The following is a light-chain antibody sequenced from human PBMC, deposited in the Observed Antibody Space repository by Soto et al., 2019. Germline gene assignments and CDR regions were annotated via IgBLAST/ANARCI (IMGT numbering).Light chain of an antibody. CDR1: QGVSSS. J-gene: IGKJ1*01. CDR2: AAS. CDR3: QHYYNYPWT. Sequence: AIRMTQSPSSLSASTGDRVTITCRASQGVSSSLAWYQQKPGKVPKLLIYAASTLQSGVPSRFSGSGSGTDFTLTISCLQSEDFATYSCQHYYNYPWTFGQGTKVEIK. V-gene: IGKV1-8*01.